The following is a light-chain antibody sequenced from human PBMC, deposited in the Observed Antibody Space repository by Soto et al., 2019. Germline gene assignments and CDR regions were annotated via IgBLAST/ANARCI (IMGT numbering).Light chain of an antibody. V-gene: IGLV2-23*03. Sequence: QSVLTQPASVSGSPGQSITISCTGTNSDVGNYNLVSWYQQHPGKAPKLMIYEGSNRPSGVSDRLSGSKSANTASLTISGLQAEDEADYYCFSYAGAGTFVFGTGTKVTVL. CDR2: EGS. CDR1: NSDVGNYNL. J-gene: IGLJ1*01. CDR3: FSYAGAGTFV.